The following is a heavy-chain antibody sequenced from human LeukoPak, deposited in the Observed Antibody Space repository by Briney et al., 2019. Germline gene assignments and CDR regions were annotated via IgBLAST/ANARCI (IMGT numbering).Heavy chain of an antibody. CDR2: INHSGST. J-gene: IGHJ4*02. V-gene: IGHV4-39*07. CDR1: GGSISSSSYY. Sequence: SETLSLTCTVSGGSISSSSYYWSWIRQPPGKGLEWIGEINHSGSTNYNPSLKSRVTISVDTSKNQFSLKLSSVTAADTAVYYCASQVTSSRLDYWGQGTLVTVSS. CDR3: ASQVTSSRLDY. D-gene: IGHD2-21*02.